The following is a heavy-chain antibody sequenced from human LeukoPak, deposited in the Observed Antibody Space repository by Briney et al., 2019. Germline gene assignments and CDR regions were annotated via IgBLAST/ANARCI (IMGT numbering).Heavy chain of an antibody. V-gene: IGHV5-51*01. CDR1: GYRFTSYW. J-gene: IGHJ4*02. CDR2: IYPGDSDS. Sequence: GESLKISCKGSGYRFTSYWIGWVRQMPGKGLEGMGIIYPGDSDSRYSPSFQGQVTISVDKSISTAYLQWSSLKASDTAMYYCARRVFSSSWSYFDYWGQGTLVTVSS. D-gene: IGHD6-13*01. CDR3: ARRVFSSSWSYFDY.